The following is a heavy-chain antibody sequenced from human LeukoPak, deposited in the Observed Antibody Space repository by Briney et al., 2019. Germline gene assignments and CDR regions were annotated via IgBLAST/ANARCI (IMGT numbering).Heavy chain of an antibody. D-gene: IGHD6-19*01. V-gene: IGHV4-39*07. CDR1: GGSISSSSYY. CDR3: AGLIAVAGTNAFDI. Sequence: SETLSLTCTASGGSISSSSYYWGWIRQPPGKGLEWIGSIYHSGSTYYNPSLKSRVTISVDTSKNQFSLKLSSVTAADTAVYYCAGLIAVAGTNAFDIWGQGTMVTVSS. CDR2: IYHSGST. J-gene: IGHJ3*02.